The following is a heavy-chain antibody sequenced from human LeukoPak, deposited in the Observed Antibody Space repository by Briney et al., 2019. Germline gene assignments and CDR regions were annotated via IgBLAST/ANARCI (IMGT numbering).Heavy chain of an antibody. J-gene: IGHJ3*02. V-gene: IGHV3-21*01. CDR2: ISSSSSYI. CDR1: GFTFSSYS. Sequence: GGSLGLPCAASGFTFSSYSMNWVRQAPGKGLEWVSSISSSSSYIYYADSVKGRFTISRDNAKNSLYLQMNSLRAEDTAGYYCARKQVIVALFDIWAKGTMATVSS. D-gene: IGHD3-22*01. CDR3: ARKQVIVALFDI.